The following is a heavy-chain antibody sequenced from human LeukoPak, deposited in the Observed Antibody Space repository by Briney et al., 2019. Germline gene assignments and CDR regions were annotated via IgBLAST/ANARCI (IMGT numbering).Heavy chain of an antibody. D-gene: IGHD3-3*01. Sequence: PGGSLRLSCAASGFTFSSYAMHWVRQAPGKGLEWVAVISYGGSNKYYADSVKGRFTISRDNSKNTLYLQMNSLRAEDTAVYYCATETFGVVIKYYFDYWGQGTLVTVSS. J-gene: IGHJ4*02. CDR2: ISYGGSNK. CDR3: ATETFGVVIKYYFDY. CDR1: GFTFSSYA. V-gene: IGHV3-30-3*01.